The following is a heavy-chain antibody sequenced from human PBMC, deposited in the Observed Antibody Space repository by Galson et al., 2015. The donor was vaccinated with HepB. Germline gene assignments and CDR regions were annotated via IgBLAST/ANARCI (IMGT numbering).Heavy chain of an antibody. V-gene: IGHV3-7*01. CDR1: GFTFSSYW. D-gene: IGHD5-24*01. CDR2: IKQDGSEK. Sequence: SLRLSCAASGFTFSSYWMSWFRQAPGKGLEWVANIKQDGSEKYYVDSVKGRFTISRDNAKNSLYLQMNSLRAEDTAVYYCARDPPVEMATIWIFDYWGQGTLVTVSS. J-gene: IGHJ4*02. CDR3: ARDPPVEMATIWIFDY.